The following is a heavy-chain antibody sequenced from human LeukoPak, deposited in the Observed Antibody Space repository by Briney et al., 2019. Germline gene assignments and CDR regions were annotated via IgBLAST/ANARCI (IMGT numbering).Heavy chain of an antibody. CDR3: AREHDWGVDY. V-gene: IGHV1-2*02. Sequence: GASVKLSCKASGLTFTDHYMRWGRQAPRQGLEWMGWINGKIGDTNYAPNFQDRVTKPRDTSTSTVYMELSRLTVHDTPFYNLAREHDWGVDYWGQGTLVTVSS. CDR2: INGKIGDT. CDR1: GLTFTDHY. D-gene: IGHD7-27*01. J-gene: IGHJ4*02.